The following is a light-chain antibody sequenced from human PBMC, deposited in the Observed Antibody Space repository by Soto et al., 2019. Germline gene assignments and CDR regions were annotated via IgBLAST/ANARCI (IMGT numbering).Light chain of an antibody. V-gene: IGKV3-15*01. Sequence: ETVMTQSPATLSVSPGERATLSCRASQSVSSNLAWYQQKPGQAPRLLIYGASTRATGIPARFSGSGSGTEFTLTISSLQSEDFAVYYCQQYKNWPPTWTFGQGTKVEIK. J-gene: IGKJ1*01. CDR2: GAS. CDR3: QQYKNWPPTWT. CDR1: QSVSSN.